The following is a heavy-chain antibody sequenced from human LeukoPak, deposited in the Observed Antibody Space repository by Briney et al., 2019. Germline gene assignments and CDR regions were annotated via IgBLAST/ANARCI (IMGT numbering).Heavy chain of an antibody. CDR2: IKSKADGGTT. V-gene: IGHV3-15*01. D-gene: IGHD1-26*01. CDR3: TTDSGPPSGYLDY. Sequence: PGGSLRLSCAASGFTFSDAWMSWARQAPGKGLEWVGHIKSKADGGTTDYAAPVKGRFTISRHDSKATLYLQMNSLKTEDTAVYYCTTDSGPPSGYLDYWGQGTLVTVSS. J-gene: IGHJ4*02. CDR1: GFTFSDAW.